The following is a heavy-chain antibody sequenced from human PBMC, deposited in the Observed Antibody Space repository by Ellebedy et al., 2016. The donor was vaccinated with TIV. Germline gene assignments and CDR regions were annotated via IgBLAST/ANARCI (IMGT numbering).Heavy chain of an antibody. CDR3: VRDWNRSGYDY. D-gene: IGHD3-22*01. V-gene: IGHV1-18*01. Sequence: AASVKVSCKTSGYKFTGYDINWVRQAPGHGLEWVGWISGYNGNTNYAERFQDRVTMTRDTYTNTAVMELRSLRSDETALYFCVRDWNRSGYDYWGQGTLVTVSS. CDR2: ISGYNGNT. J-gene: IGHJ4*02. CDR1: GYKFTGYD.